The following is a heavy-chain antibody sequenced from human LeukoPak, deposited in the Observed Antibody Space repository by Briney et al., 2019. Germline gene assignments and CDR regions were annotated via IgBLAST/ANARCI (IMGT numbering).Heavy chain of an antibody. D-gene: IGHD2-15*01. J-gene: IGHJ5*02. CDR1: GFTFSSYE. V-gene: IGHV3-48*03. CDR3: AKDRTYCSGGSCYSGWFDP. CDR2: ISSSGSTI. Sequence: GGSLRLSCAASGFTFSSYEMNWVRQAPGKGLEWVSYISSSGSTIYYADSVKGRFTISRDNAKNSLYLQMDSLRAEDTAVYYCAKDRTYCSGGSCYSGWFDPWGQGTLVTVSS.